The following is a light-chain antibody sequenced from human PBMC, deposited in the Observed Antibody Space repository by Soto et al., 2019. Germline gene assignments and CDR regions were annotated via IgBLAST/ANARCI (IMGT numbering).Light chain of an antibody. V-gene: IGKV1-9*01. J-gene: IGKJ4*01. CDR3: QQLNSYLSLT. Sequence: IQLTQSPSSLSESVGDRVTITCRASQGISSYLAWYQQKPGKAPKLLIYGASTLQNGVPSRFSGSGSGTDFTLTISSLQPEDFATYYCQQLNSYLSLTFGGGTKVEIK. CDR1: QGISSY. CDR2: GAS.